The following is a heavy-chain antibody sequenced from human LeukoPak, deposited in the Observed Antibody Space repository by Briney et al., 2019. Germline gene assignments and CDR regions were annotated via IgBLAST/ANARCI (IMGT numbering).Heavy chain of an antibody. D-gene: IGHD1-26*01. CDR1: EYTFTAYQ. CDR3: ARLAAIVGKNAFGI. CDR2: INPNSGIT. V-gene: IGHV1-2*02. J-gene: IGHJ3*02. Sequence: ASVKVSCKASEYTFTAYQMHWVRQAPGQGLEWMGWINPNSGITNYAQKFQGRVTLTRDTSISTAYMELSRLRSDDTAVYYCARLAAIVGKNAFGIWGQGAVVIVSS.